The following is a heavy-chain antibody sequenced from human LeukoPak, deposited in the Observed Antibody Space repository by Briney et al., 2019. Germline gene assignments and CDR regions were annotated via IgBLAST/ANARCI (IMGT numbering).Heavy chain of an antibody. Sequence: GSSVKVSCKASGGTFSSYAISWVRQAPGQGLEWMGGIIPIFGTANYAQKFQGRVTITADESTSTAYMELSSLRSEDTAVYYCARAKGSSGWYLSYYGMDVWGQGTTVTVSS. CDR3: ARAKGSSGWYLSYYGMDV. CDR2: IIPIFGTA. V-gene: IGHV1-69*01. CDR1: GGTFSSYA. J-gene: IGHJ6*02. D-gene: IGHD6-19*01.